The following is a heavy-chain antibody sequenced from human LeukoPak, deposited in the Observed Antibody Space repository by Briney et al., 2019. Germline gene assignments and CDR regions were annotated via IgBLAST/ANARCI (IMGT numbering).Heavy chain of an antibody. CDR2: IKPSGGST. CDR1: GYSFTTYY. V-gene: IGHV1-46*01. D-gene: IGHD6-19*01. Sequence: ASVKVSCKASGYSFTTYYMHWVRQAPGQGLEWMGIIKPSGGSTSYAQKFQDRVTMTRDTSTSTVYTELSSLRSEDTAVYYCARVHDSDWYFDYWGQGTLVTVSS. CDR3: ARVHDSDWYFDY. J-gene: IGHJ4*02.